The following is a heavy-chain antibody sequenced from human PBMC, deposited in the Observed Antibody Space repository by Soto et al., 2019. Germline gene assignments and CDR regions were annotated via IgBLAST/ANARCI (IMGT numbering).Heavy chain of an antibody. CDR2: IYHTGGT. Sequence: PSETLSLTCAVSGDSISSANWWSWVRQPPGKGLEWIGEIYHTGGTNYNPSLRSRVTISLDKSRNQFSLRLTSVTAADAAVYYCARDSTYYDILTGYFTLGHWGQGTLVTVSS. D-gene: IGHD3-9*01. V-gene: IGHV4-4*02. CDR1: GDSISSANW. CDR3: ARDSTYYDILTGYFTLGH. J-gene: IGHJ4*02.